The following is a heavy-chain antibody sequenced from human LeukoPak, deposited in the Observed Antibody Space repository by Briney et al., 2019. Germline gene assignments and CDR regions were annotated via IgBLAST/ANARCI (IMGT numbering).Heavy chain of an antibody. J-gene: IGHJ4*02. CDR1: GYTFTSYY. V-gene: IGHV1-2*02. CDR2: INPNSGDT. D-gene: IGHD1-26*01. CDR3: ARDLTTYSPHVVY. Sequence: ASVKVSCKASGYTFTSYYLHWLRQAPGQGLEGMGWINPNSGDTHYAQNFQGRVTLTRDTSSSTVYMELRRLRSDDTAVYYCARDLTTYSPHVVYWGQGTLVTVSS.